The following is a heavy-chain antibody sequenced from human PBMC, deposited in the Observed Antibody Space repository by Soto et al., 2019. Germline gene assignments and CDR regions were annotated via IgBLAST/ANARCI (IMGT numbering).Heavy chain of an antibody. J-gene: IGHJ4*02. D-gene: IGHD3-10*01. CDR2: ISGSGDST. Sequence: EVQLLESGGGLVQPGGSLRLSCAASGFTFSSYAMNWVRQAPGKGLEWVSGISGSGDSTYYADSVKGRFTISRDNSKNTVYLQMNSLRAEDTAIYYCAKDPPRGYLFGHYYFDYWGQGAHVTVSS. V-gene: IGHV3-23*01. CDR1: GFTFSSYA. CDR3: AKDPPRGYLFGHYYFDY.